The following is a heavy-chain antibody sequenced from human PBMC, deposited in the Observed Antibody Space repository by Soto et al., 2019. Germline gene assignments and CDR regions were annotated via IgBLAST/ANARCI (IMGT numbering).Heavy chain of an antibody. Sequence: ASVKVSCKASGYTFATDYMNWVRQAPGQGLEWMGIINPSGDTTGYAQKFQGRVTMTRDASTRTVYMEVSSLRSEDTAVYYCARSRPQGGMDVWGQGTTVTVSS. CDR3: ARSRPQGGMDV. D-gene: IGHD2-2*01. J-gene: IGHJ6*02. CDR2: INPSGDTT. CDR1: GYTFATDY. V-gene: IGHV1-46*01.